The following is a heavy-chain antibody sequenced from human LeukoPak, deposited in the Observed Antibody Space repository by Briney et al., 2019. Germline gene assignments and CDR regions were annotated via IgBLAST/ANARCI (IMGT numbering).Heavy chain of an antibody. V-gene: IGHV4-34*01. CDR1: GGSFSGYY. CDR3: AGGYSRSDAFDI. J-gene: IGHJ3*02. CDR2: INHSGST. Sequence: SETLSLTCAVYGGSFSGYYWSWIRQPPGKGLEWIGGINHSGSTNYNPSLKSRVTISVDTSKNQFSLKLSSVTAADTAVYYCAGGYSRSDAFDIWGQGTMVTVSS. D-gene: IGHD3-10*01.